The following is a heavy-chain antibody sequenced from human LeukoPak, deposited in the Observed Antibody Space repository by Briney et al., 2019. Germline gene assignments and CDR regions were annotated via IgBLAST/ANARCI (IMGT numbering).Heavy chain of an antibody. V-gene: IGHV4-30-4*01. CDR3: AASAKRVYGLGRCLDY. J-gene: IGHJ4*02. CDR2: IYYSGST. CDR1: GGSISSGDYY. D-gene: IGHD2-8*01. Sequence: SETLSLTCTVSGGSISSGDYYWSWIRQPPGKGLECIGYIYYSGSTYYNPSLKSRVTISVDTSKNQFSLKLSSVTAADTAVYYCAASAKRVYGLGRCLDYWGQGTLVTVSS.